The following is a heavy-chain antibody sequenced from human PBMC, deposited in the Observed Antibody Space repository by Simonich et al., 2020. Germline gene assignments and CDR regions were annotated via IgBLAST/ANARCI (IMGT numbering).Heavy chain of an antibody. CDR1: GFTFSSYA. D-gene: IGHD2-15*01. Sequence: QVQLVESGGGVVQPGRSLRLSCAASGFTFSSYAMHWVRQAPGKGLEWVAVISYDGSYKYYADSVKGRFTISRDNSKNTLYLQMNSLRAEDTAVYYCAREGLLLDAFDIWGQGTMVTVSS. J-gene: IGHJ3*02. V-gene: IGHV3-30*07. CDR3: AREGLLLDAFDI. CDR2: ISYDGSYK.